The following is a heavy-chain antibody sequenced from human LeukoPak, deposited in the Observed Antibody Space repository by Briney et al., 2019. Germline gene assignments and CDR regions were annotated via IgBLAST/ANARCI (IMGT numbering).Heavy chain of an antibody. Sequence: GGSLRLSCAASGFTFSTYAMSWVRQAPGKGLEWVSGISGSGGSTYYGDSVKGRFTISRDNSKNTLYLQMNSLRAEDTAVYYCARGTTIFGVVILPLDYWGQGTLVTVSS. D-gene: IGHD3-3*01. V-gene: IGHV3-23*01. CDR1: GFTFSTYA. J-gene: IGHJ4*02. CDR3: ARGTTIFGVVILPLDY. CDR2: ISGSGGST.